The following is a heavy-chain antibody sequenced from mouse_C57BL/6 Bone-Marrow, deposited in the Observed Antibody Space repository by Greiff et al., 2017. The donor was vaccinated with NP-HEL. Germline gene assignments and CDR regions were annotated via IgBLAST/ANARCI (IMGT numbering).Heavy chain of an antibody. J-gene: IGHJ2*01. D-gene: IGHD1-1*01. V-gene: IGHV14-4*01. CDR3: TTDYGSSLDY. Sequence: EVMLVESGAELVRPGASVKLSCTASGFNIKDDYMHWVKQRPEQGLEWIGWIDPENGDTEYASKFQGKATITADTSSNTAYLQLSSLTSEDTAVYYCTTDYGSSLDYWGQGTTLTVSS. CDR1: GFNIKDDY. CDR2: IDPENGDT.